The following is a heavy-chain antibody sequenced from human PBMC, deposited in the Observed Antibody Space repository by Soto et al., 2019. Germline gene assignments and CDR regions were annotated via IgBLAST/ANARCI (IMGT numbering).Heavy chain of an antibody. D-gene: IGHD3-3*01. CDR3: ARDPERDITIFGVVSDDAFDI. CDR2: ISSSSSTI. J-gene: IGHJ3*02. V-gene: IGHV3-48*02. Sequence: GGSLRLSCAASGFTFSSYSMNWVRQAPGKGLEWVSYISSSSSTIYYADSVKGRFTISRDNAKNSLYLQMNSLRDEDTAVYYCARDPERDITIFGVVSDDAFDIWGQGTMVTVSS. CDR1: GFTFSSYS.